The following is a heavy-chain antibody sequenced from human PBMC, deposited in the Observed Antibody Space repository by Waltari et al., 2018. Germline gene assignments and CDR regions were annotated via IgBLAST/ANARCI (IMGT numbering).Heavy chain of an antibody. CDR2: INHSGST. Sequence: QVQLQQWGAGLLKPSETLSLTCAVYGGSFSGYYWSWIRQPPGKGLEWIGEINHSGSTNDNPSRKSRVTISVDTSKNQFSLKLSSVTAADTAVYYCARGPQITIFGVVIPGGDDAFDIWGQGTMVTVSS. CDR1: GGSFSGYY. V-gene: IGHV4-34*01. CDR3: ARGPQITIFGVVIPGGDDAFDI. J-gene: IGHJ3*02. D-gene: IGHD3-3*01.